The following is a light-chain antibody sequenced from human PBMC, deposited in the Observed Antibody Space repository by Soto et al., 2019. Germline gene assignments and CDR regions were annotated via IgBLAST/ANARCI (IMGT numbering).Light chain of an antibody. J-gene: IGKJ1*01. CDR2: GAT. V-gene: IGKV3-20*01. CDR1: QSVRDNY. Sequence: EIVLTQSPGTLSLSPGERATLSCRASQSVRDNYLAWYQQKPGQAPRLLISGATNRATGIPDRFSGSGSGTDFTLTINRLEPEDFAVYYCQQYGSSPWTFGQGAKVELK. CDR3: QQYGSSPWT.